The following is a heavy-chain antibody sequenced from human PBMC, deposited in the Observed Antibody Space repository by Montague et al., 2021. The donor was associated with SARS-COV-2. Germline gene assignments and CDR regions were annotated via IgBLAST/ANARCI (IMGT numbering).Heavy chain of an antibody. J-gene: IGHJ6*02. V-gene: IGHV3-9*01. D-gene: IGHD1-1*01. CDR1: GFTFDDYA. Sequence: SLRLSCAASGFTFDDYAMHWVRQVPVKGLEWVSGISWNSGRIGYXDSXRGRFTISRDNAKNSLYLQMNSLRAEDTALYFCAKGTTTGYFYGMDVWGQGTTVTVSS. CDR2: ISWNSGRI. CDR3: AKGTTTGYFYGMDV.